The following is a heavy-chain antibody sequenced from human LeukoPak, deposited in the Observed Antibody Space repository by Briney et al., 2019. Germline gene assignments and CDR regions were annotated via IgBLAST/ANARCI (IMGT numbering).Heavy chain of an antibody. V-gene: IGHV4-59*12. D-gene: IGHD5-18*01. CDR3: ARDVGGYNYGYSLDY. J-gene: IGHJ4*02. Sequence: PSETLSLTCTVSVGSINSFSWSWIRQPPGKGLQWMAYLSHSGSANYNPSLKSRVTISVDTSKNQFSLKLSSVTAADTAVYYCARDVGGYNYGYSLDYWGQGTLVSVSS. CDR2: LSHSGSA. CDR1: VGSINSFS.